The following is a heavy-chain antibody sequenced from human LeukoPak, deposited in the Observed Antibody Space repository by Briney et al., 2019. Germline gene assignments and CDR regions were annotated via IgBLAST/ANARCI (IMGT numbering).Heavy chain of an antibody. D-gene: IGHD3-3*01. CDR2: IYYSGST. CDR3: ARAPGDFWSGDLRGYFDY. CDR1: GGSISSYY. J-gene: IGHJ4*02. Sequence: SETLSLTCTVSGGSISSYYWSRIRQPPGKGLEWIGYIYYSGSTNYNPSLKSRVTISVDTSKNQFSLKLSSVTAADTAVYYCARAPGDFWSGDLRGYFDYWGQGTLVTVSS. V-gene: IGHV4-59*01.